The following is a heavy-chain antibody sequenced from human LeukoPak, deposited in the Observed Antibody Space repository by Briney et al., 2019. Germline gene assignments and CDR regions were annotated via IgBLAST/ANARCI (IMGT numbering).Heavy chain of an antibody. CDR1: GGSFSGYY. J-gene: IGHJ4*02. Sequence: SETLSLTCAVYGGSFSGYYWSWIRQPPGKGLEWIGEINHSGSTNYNPSLKSRVTISVDTSKNQFSLKLSSVTAADTAVYYCAREQGGDWNYWGQGTLVTVSS. CDR3: AREQGGDWNY. V-gene: IGHV4-34*01. CDR2: INHSGST. D-gene: IGHD2-21*02.